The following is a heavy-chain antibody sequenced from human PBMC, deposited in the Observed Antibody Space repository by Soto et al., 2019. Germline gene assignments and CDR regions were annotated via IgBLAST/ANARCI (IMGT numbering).Heavy chain of an antibody. V-gene: IGHV3-64*04. CDR1: GFIFRSHA. CDR2: ISREGDNS. Sequence: LGGSLRLSCSASGFIFRSHAMHWVRQAPGQGLEYLSAISREGDNSYYADSVKGRFTISRDNSKNTLYLQMNSPRAEDAAVYYCATSTGAPGNYWGQGTLVTVSS. CDR3: ATSTGAPGNY. J-gene: IGHJ4*02. D-gene: IGHD1-26*01.